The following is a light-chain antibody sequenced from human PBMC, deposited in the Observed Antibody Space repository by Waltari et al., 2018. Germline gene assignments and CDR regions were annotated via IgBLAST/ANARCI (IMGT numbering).Light chain of an antibody. J-gene: IGLJ2*01. V-gene: IGLV2-14*01. CDR3: SSYTSSSTPVV. CDR1: SRAVAGYNH. Sequence: QSALTQPASVSGSPGQSITLSCTGTSRAVAGYNHVSRYQQHPGKAPKLMIYEVSNRPSGVSNRFSGSKSGNTASLTISGLQAEDEADYYCSSYTSSSTPVVFGGGTKLTVL. CDR2: EVS.